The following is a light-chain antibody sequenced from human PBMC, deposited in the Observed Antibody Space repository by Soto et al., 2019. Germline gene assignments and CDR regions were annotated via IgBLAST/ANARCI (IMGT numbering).Light chain of an antibody. CDR3: QQGNSFPLT. Sequence: DIQMTQSPSSVSASVGDRVTITCRASQDIDSALAWFQQKPGEAPRLLIYTADTLHSGVPSRFSGAGSGTEFSLTISGRQPEDFATYFCQQGNSFPLTFGGGTKVEIK. CDR2: TAD. J-gene: IGKJ4*01. CDR1: QDIDSA. V-gene: IGKV1-12*01.